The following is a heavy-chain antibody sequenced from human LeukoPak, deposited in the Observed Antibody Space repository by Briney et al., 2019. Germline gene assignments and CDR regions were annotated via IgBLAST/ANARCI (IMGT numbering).Heavy chain of an antibody. CDR1: GGSFTDDC. V-gene: IGHV4-34*01. J-gene: IGHJ6*02. CDR2: IHHRAGA. CDR3: ARGPVRDDGLTGISYYFGLDV. Sequence: TTSETLSLTCAVYGGSFTDDCWGWIRHLPGKWLEWLGEIHHRAGANYNPSLWGRVTISADTSKNQFSLHLTSVTAADTATFYCARGPVRDDGLTGISYYFGLDVWGHGTTVTVFS. D-gene: IGHD2-21*02.